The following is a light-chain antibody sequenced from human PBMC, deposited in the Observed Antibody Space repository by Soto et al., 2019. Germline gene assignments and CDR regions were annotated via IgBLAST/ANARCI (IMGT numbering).Light chain of an antibody. J-gene: IGLJ1*01. CDR2: SHN. Sequence: QSVLTQPPSASGTPGQRVTISCSGSSSNIGSNTVNWYQQLPGTAPKLLIYSHNHRPSGVPDRFSGSKSGTSASLAISGLQSEDEADYYCAVWDDSLSGYVFGTGTKVTVL. V-gene: IGLV1-44*01. CDR3: AVWDDSLSGYV. CDR1: SSNIGSNT.